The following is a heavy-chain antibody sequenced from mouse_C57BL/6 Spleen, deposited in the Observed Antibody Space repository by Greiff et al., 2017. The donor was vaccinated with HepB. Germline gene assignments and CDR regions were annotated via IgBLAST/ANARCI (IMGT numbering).Heavy chain of an antibody. V-gene: IGHV1-59*01. CDR2: IDPSDSYT. CDR3: ARRAQEYYAMDY. CDR1: GYTFTSYW. J-gene: IGHJ4*01. Sequence: VQLQQPGAELVRPGTSVKLSCKASGYTFTSYWMHWVKQRPGQGLEWIGVIDPSDSYTNYNQKFKGKATLTVDTSSSTAYMQLSSLTSEDSAVYYCARRAQEYYAMDYWGQGTSVTVSS. D-gene: IGHD3-2*02.